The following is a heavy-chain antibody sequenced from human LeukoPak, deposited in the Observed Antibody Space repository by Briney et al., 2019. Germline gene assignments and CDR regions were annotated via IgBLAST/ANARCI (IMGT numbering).Heavy chain of an antibody. Sequence: PSETLSLTCAVYGGSFSGYYWSWIRQPPGKGLEWIGEINHSGSTNYNPSLKSRVTISVDTSKNQFSLKLSSVTAADTAVYYCSRLNWAYYFDYWGQGTLVTVSS. CDR1: GGSFSGYY. CDR3: SRLNWAYYFDY. CDR2: INHSGST. J-gene: IGHJ4*02. V-gene: IGHV4-34*01. D-gene: IGHD3-16*01.